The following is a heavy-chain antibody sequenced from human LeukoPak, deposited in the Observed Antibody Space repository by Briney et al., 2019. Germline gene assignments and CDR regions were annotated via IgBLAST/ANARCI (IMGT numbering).Heavy chain of an antibody. D-gene: IGHD3-10*01. Sequence: GGSLRLSCAASGFTVSSNYMSLVRQAPGKGLEWVSVIYSGGSTYYADSVKGRFTISRDNSKNTLYLQMNSLRAEDTAVYYCARAMVRGVSIFDYWGQGTLVTVSS. J-gene: IGHJ4*02. CDR2: IYSGGST. CDR3: ARAMVRGVSIFDY. V-gene: IGHV3-66*01. CDR1: GFTVSSNY.